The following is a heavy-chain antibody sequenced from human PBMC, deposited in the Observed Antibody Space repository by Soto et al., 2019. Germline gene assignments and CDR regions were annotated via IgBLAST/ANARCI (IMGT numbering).Heavy chain of an antibody. CDR1: GYTFTGYY. V-gene: IGHV1-2*02. Sequence: QVQLVQSGAEVKKPGASVKVSCEASGYTFTGYYMHWVRQAPGQGFEWMGRISPKSGGTNYAQKFQGRVTMTWDTSLNTAYMELSSLMFEDTAVYYCARPPGYVSDWYYVDLWGQGTLVTVSS. D-gene: IGHD3-9*01. CDR2: ISPKSGGT. CDR3: ARPPGYVSDWYYVDL. J-gene: IGHJ4*02.